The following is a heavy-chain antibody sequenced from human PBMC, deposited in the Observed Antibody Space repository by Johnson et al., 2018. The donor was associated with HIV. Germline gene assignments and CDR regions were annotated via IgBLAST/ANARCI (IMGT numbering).Heavy chain of an antibody. V-gene: IGHV3-66*01. Sequence: VQLVESGGGLVQPGGSLRLSCAASGFTVSSNYMSWARQAPGKGLEWVSVIYSGGSTYYADSVKGRFTISRDNSKNTLYLQMNSLRAEDTAVYYCARALTTYAFDIWGQGTMVTVSS. CDR1: GFTVSSNY. D-gene: IGHD4-17*01. CDR3: ARALTTYAFDI. J-gene: IGHJ3*02. CDR2: IYSGGST.